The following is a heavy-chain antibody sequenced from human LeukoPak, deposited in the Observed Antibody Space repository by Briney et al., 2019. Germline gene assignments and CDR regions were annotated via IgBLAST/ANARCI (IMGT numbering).Heavy chain of an antibody. J-gene: IGHJ3*02. CDR3: AKPRRYCSSTSCQKGVPAFDI. Sequence: GASVKVSCKASGYTFTTYGVSWVRQAPGQGLEWMGWISAYNGNTNYAQKLQGRVTMTTDTSTSTAYMELRSLRSDDTAVYYCAKPRRYCSSTSCQKGVPAFDIWGQGTMVTVSS. D-gene: IGHD2-2*01. CDR1: GYTFTTYG. V-gene: IGHV1-18*01. CDR2: ISAYNGNT.